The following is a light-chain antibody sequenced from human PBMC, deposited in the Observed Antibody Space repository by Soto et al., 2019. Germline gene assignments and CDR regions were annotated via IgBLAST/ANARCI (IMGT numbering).Light chain of an antibody. J-gene: IGLJ3*02. CDR3: SSYTSSSTRV. Sequence: QPVLTQPASVSGSPGQSITISCTGTSSDVGGYNYVSWYQQHPGKAPKLMSYDVSNRPSGVSNRFSGSKSGNTASLTISGLQAEDEADYYCSSYTSSSTRVFGGGTKLTVL. CDR1: SSDVGGYNY. V-gene: IGLV2-14*01. CDR2: DVS.